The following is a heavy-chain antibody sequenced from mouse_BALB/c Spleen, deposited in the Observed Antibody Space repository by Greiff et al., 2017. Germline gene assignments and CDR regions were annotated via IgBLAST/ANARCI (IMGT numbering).Heavy chain of an antibody. Sequence: QVQLKESGPGLVAPSQSLSITCTVSGFSLTGYGVNWVRQPPGKGLEWLGMIWGDGSTDYNSAIKSRLSISKDNSKSQVFLKMNSLQTDDTARYYCASYGYDYAMDYWGQGTSVTVSS. CDR3: ASYGYDYAMDY. V-gene: IGHV2-6-7*01. CDR1: GFSLTGYG. D-gene: IGHD1-2*01. CDR2: IWGDGST. J-gene: IGHJ4*01.